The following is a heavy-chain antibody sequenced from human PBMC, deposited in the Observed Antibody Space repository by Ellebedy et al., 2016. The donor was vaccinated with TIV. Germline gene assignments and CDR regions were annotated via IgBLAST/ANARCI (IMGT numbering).Heavy chain of an antibody. V-gene: IGHV1-8*02. D-gene: IGHD6-19*01. Sequence: AASVKVSCKASGYTFTSYNINWVRQASGQGLEWMGWMNPNSGNKGYTQKFQGRVTMTRNTSIRTAYMELSSLRSEDTAVYYCARDFGSGWYIFDSWGQGTLVTVSS. CDR1: GYTFTSYN. J-gene: IGHJ4*02. CDR3: ARDFGSGWYIFDS. CDR2: MNPNSGNK.